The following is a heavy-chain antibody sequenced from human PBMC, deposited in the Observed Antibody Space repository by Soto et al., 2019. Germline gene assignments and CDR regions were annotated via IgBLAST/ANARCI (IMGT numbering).Heavy chain of an antibody. CDR1: GYTFTSYA. V-gene: IGHV1-3*01. CDR3: ARPRAPTYYFDY. CDR2: INAGNGNT. Sequence: ASVKVSCKASGYTFTSYAMHWVRQAPGQRLEWMGWINAGNGNTKYAQKLQGRVTITRDTSTSTAYMELRSLRSDDTAVYYCARPRAPTYYFDYWGQGTLVTVSS. J-gene: IGHJ4*02.